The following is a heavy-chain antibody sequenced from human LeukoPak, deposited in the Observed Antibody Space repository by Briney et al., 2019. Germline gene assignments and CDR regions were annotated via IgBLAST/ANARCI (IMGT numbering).Heavy chain of an antibody. CDR3: ARGGYYYGSGSYYT. V-gene: IGHV3-7*01. Sequence: GGSLRLSCAASGFTFSSYWTSWVRQAPGKGLEWVANIKQDGSEKYYVDSVKGRFTISRDNAKNSLYLQMNSLRAEDTAVYYCARGGYYYGSGSYYTWGQGTLATVSS. CDR2: IKQDGSEK. CDR1: GFTFSSYW. D-gene: IGHD3-10*01. J-gene: IGHJ4*02.